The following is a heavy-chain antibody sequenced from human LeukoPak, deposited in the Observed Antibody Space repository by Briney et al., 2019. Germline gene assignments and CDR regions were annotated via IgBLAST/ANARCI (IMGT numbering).Heavy chain of an antibody. CDR2: IYYTGST. V-gene: IGHV4-59*01. CDR3: ARAEYYDLMGGEKFDI. D-gene: IGHD3-3*01. Sequence: SETLSLTCTVSGGSINNYYWSWVRQPPGAGLEWLAYIYYTGSTNYNPSLKTRLTISVDTSKNQFSLKLSSVTAADTAVYYCARAEYYDLMGGEKFDIWGQGTMVTVSS. J-gene: IGHJ3*02. CDR1: GGSINNYY.